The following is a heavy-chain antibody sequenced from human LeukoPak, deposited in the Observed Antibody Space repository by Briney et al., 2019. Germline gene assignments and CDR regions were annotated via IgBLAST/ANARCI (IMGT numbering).Heavy chain of an antibody. CDR1: GFTFSSYS. D-gene: IGHD2-2*01. V-gene: IGHV3-48*01. CDR3: ASIGYQTKRGAFDY. CDR2: IGSSSSTI. Sequence: PGGSLRLSCAASGFTFSSYSMNWVRQAPGKGLEWVSYIGSSSSTIYYADSVKGRFTISRDNAKNSLYLQMNSLRAEDTAVYYCASIGYQTKRGAFDYWGQGTLVTVSS. J-gene: IGHJ4*02.